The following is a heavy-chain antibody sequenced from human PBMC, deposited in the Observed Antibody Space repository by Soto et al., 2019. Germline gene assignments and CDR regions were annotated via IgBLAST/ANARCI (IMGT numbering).Heavy chain of an antibody. CDR3: ARVIERTMEGGCFVP. CDR2: IYYSGST. V-gene: IGHV4-59*01. D-gene: IGHD3-10*01. CDR1: GASISDTY. J-gene: IGHJ5*02. Sequence: SETLSLTCTVSGASISDTYWNWVRQPPGKGLEWIGFIYYSGSTSYNPSLKSRVTISVDTSKNQYSLNLNSVAAADTAVYYCARVIERTMEGGCFVPWCQGTQVTVSS.